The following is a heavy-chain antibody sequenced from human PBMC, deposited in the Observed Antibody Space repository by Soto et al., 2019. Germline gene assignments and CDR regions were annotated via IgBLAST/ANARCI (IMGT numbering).Heavy chain of an antibody. V-gene: IGHV3-73*01. CDR2: IRNKADNYAT. CDR1: GFTFTFSYSH. J-gene: IGHJ4*02. Sequence: PGGSLRLSCAASGFTFTFSYSHMHWVRQASGKGLEWVGHIRNKADNYATAYAASVKGRFTISRDDSKNTLYLQIDGLKTEDTAVYYCTGQTISCRDYWGQGTLVTVS. D-gene: IGHD2-2*01. CDR3: TGQTISCRDY.